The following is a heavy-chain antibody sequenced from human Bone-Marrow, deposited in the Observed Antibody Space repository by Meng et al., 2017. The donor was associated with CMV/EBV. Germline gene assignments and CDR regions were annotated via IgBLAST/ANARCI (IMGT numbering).Heavy chain of an antibody. J-gene: IGHJ4*02. V-gene: IGHV3-15*01. D-gene: IGHD6-6*01. CDR1: GFTFSNAW. Sequence: ESLKISCAASGFTFSNAWMSWVRQAPGKGLEWVGRIKSKTDGGTTDYAAPVKGRFTISRDDSKNTLYLQMNSLKTEDTAVYYCTTDPSSYYFDYWGQGTLVTVSS. CDR3: TTDPSSYYFDY. CDR2: IKSKTDGGTT.